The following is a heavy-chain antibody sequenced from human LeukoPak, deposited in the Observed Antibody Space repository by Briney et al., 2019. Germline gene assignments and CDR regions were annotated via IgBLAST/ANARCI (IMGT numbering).Heavy chain of an antibody. CDR1: GGSISSYY. CDR2: VYYSGST. V-gene: IGHV4-59*08. J-gene: IGHJ4*02. D-gene: IGHD3-16*02. Sequence: NTSETLSLTCTVSGGSISSYYWSWIRLPPGKGLEWIGYVYYSGSTNYNPSLKGRVTISVDTSKSQFSLKLTSVTAADTAVYYCARQGDYRYPFDSWGQGTLVTVSS. CDR3: ARQGDYRYPFDS.